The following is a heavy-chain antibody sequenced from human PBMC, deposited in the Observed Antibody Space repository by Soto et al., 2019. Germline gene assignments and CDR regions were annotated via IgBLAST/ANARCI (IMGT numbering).Heavy chain of an antibody. D-gene: IGHD3-22*01. CDR1: GFTFSSYA. CDR3: AKDCGDYYDSSGYPCFDF. CDR2: ISGSGGST. J-gene: IGHJ4*02. V-gene: IGHV3-23*01. Sequence: EVQLLESGGGLVQPGGSLRLSCAASGFTFSSYAMSWVRQAPGKGLEWVSAISGSGGSTYYADSVKGRFTISRDNSKNTLYLQMNSLRAEDTGVYYCAKDCGDYYDSSGYPCFDFWGQGTLVTVSS.